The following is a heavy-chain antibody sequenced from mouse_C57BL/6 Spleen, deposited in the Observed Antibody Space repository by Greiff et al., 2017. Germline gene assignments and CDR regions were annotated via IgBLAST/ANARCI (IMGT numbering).Heavy chain of an antibody. CDR3: ARAYGSSLAWFAY. J-gene: IGHJ3*01. CDR1: GFTFSDYG. CDR2: ISSGSSTI. D-gene: IGHD1-1*01. Sequence: EVHLVESGGGLVKPGGSLTLSCAASGFTFSDYGMHWVRQAPEKGLEWVAYISSGSSTIYYADTVKGRFTISRDNAKNTLFLQMTSLRSEDTAMYYCARAYGSSLAWFAYWGQGTLVTVSA. V-gene: IGHV5-17*01.